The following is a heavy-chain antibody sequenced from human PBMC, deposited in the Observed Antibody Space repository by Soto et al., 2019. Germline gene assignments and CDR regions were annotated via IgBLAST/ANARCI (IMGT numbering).Heavy chain of an antibody. D-gene: IGHD1-7*01. CDR2: IHQSGST. CDR3: ARDKTTGLFDY. V-gene: IGHV4-34*01. Sequence: QVQLQQWGAGLLKPSETLSLTCAVYGGSFSGYYWTWTRQPPGTGLEWIGEIHQSGSTNNNPSLKIRVTRSVDTSKNQFSLKLTSVTAAETAVYYCARDKTTGLFDYWGQGTLVTVSS. CDR1: GGSFSGYY. J-gene: IGHJ4*02.